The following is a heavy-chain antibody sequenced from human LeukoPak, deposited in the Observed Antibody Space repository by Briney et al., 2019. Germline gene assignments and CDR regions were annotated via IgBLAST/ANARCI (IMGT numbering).Heavy chain of an antibody. CDR3: AREVVPAAPNFDY. V-gene: IGHV3-21*01. J-gene: IGHJ4*02. Sequence: PGGSLRLSCAASGFIFSSHWMSWVRQAPGKGLGWVSSISSSSSYIYYADSVKGRFTISRDNAKNSLYLQMNSLRAEDTAVYYCAREVVPAAPNFDYWGQGTLVTVSS. D-gene: IGHD2-2*01. CDR1: GFIFSSHW. CDR2: ISSSSSYI.